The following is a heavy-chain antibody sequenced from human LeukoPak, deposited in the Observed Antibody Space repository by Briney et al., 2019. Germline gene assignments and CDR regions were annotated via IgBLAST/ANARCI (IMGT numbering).Heavy chain of an antibody. Sequence: GGSLRLSCAASGFTFSTYNMNWVRRTPGKGLEWVSSITTSSSYMFYADSVKGRFTISRDNAKNSLYLQMNSLRAEDTAVYYCAELGITMIGGVWGKGTTVTISS. CDR2: ITTSSSYM. CDR1: GFTFSTYN. V-gene: IGHV3-21*01. CDR3: AELGITMIGGV. J-gene: IGHJ6*04. D-gene: IGHD3-10*02.